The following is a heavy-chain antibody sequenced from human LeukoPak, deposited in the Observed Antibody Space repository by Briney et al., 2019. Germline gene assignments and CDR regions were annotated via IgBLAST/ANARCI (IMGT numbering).Heavy chain of an antibody. V-gene: IGHV4-59*08. Sequence: PSETLSLTCTVSGGSISSYYWSWIRQPPGKGLEWIGYIYYRGSTNYNPSLKSRVTISVDTSKNQFSLKLSSVTAADTAVYYCARQGGYNQQFEYWGQGTLVTVSS. J-gene: IGHJ4*02. CDR1: GGSISSYY. CDR3: ARQGGYNQQFEY. D-gene: IGHD5-24*01. CDR2: IYYRGST.